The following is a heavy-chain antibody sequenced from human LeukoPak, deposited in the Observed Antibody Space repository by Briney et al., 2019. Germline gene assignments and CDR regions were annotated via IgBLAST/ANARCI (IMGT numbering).Heavy chain of an antibody. CDR2: IYYSGST. V-gene: IGHV4-59*08. J-gene: IGHJ3*02. CDR3: ARQTMTTADAFDI. CDR1: GGSISSHF. Sequence: SETLSHTCTVSGGSISSHFWSWIRQPPGKGLEWIAYIYYSGSTDYNPSRKSRVTISVDTSKNQFSLKLSSVTAADTAVYYCARQTMTTADAFDIWGQGTMVTVSS. D-gene: IGHD4-17*01.